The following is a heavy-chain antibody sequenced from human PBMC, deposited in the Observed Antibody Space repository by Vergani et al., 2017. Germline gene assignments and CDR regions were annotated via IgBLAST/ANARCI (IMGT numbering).Heavy chain of an antibody. CDR2: IYYCGST. CDR3: AGGPHITICVVVITNYYYMDV. J-gene: IGHJ6*03. CDR1: GGSISSYY. Sequence: QVQLQESGPGLVKPSETLSLTCTVSGGSISSYYWSWIRQPPGQGREWIGYIYYCGSTNYHPALKSRVTISVDTSTNQFSLKLSSVPAADTAVYYFAGGPHITICVVVITNYYYMDVWGKGTTVTVSS. D-gene: IGHD3-3*01. V-gene: IGHV4-59*12.